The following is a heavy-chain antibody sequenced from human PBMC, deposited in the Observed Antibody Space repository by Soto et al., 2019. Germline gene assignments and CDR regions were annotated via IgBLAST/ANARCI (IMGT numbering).Heavy chain of an antibody. J-gene: IGHJ4*02. D-gene: IGHD4-4*01. V-gene: IGHV4-34*01. Sequence: SETLSLTCAVYGGSFSGYYWSLIRQPPGKGLEWIGEINHSGSTNYNPSLKSRVTISIDTSKNQFSLKLSSVTAADTAVYYCARVQRRSNLPDYWGQGTLVTVSS. CDR2: INHSGST. CDR1: GGSFSGYY. CDR3: ARVQRRSNLPDY.